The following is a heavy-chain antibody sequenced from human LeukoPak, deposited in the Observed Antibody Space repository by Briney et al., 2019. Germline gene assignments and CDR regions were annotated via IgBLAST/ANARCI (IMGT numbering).Heavy chain of an antibody. V-gene: IGHV3-48*01. CDR3: AKGGWGTVLDY. CDR2: ISSSSSTA. CDR1: GFTFSSYS. J-gene: IGHJ4*02. Sequence: GGSLRLSCAASGFTFSSYSMNWVRQAPGKGLEWVSYISSSSSTAYYADSVKGRFTISRDNSENTLYLQLNSLRAEDTAVYYCAKGGWGTVLDYWGQGTLVTVSP. D-gene: IGHD3-16*01.